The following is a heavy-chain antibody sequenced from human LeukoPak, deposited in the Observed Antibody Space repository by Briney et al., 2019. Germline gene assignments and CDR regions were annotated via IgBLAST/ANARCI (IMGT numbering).Heavy chain of an antibody. CDR3: ASTMVRGVIIPGTNDY. CDR1: GFTFSSYT. Sequence: PGGSLRLSCAASGFTFSSYTMTWVRQAPGKGLEWVSSITSTSTYTTHADAVKGRFTISRDNAKNSLYLQMNSLGAEDTAVYYCASTMVRGVIIPGTNDYWGQGTLVTVSS. V-gene: IGHV3-21*01. D-gene: IGHD3-10*01. J-gene: IGHJ4*02. CDR2: ITSTSTYT.